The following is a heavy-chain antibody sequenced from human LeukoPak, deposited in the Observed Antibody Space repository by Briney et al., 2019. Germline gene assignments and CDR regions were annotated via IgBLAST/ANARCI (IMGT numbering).Heavy chain of an antibody. D-gene: IGHD3-3*01. CDR3: ARPGSRSIFGVVTYYFDY. CDR1: GVSISSSNW. V-gene: IGHV4-4*02. Sequence: PSGTLSLTCAVSGVSISSSNWWSWVRQPRGKGLAWIGEIYHSGSTNYNPSLKSRVTISVDKSKNQFSLKLSSVTAADTAVYYCARPGSRSIFGVVTYYFDYWGQGTLVTVSS. J-gene: IGHJ4*02. CDR2: IYHSGST.